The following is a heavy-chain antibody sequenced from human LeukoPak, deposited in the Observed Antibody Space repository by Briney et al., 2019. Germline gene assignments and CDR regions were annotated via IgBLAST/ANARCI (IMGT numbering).Heavy chain of an antibody. D-gene: IGHD3-10*01. CDR1: GYXFSTYG. Sequence: ASVKVSCKASGYXFSTYGMSWMRQAPGQGLEWMGWISAYKGNTYYAQKLQGRDTITTDTSTSTAYMELRSLRSDDTAIYYCARSSHYYDAFDIWGQGTMVTFSS. J-gene: IGHJ3*02. CDR3: ARSSHYYDAFDI. V-gene: IGHV1-18*01. CDR2: ISAYKGNT.